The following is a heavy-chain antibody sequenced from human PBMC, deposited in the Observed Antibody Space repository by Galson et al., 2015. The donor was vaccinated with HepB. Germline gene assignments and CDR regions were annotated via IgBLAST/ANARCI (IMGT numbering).Heavy chain of an antibody. D-gene: IGHD1-26*01. J-gene: IGHJ3*02. CDR1: GFTFSDYY. Sequence: SLRLSCAASGFTFSDYYMSWIRQAPGKGLEWVSYISSSSSYTNYADSVKGRFTISRDNAKNSLYLQMNSLRAEDTAVYYCAAAGWGGDAFDIWGQGTMVTVSS. CDR2: ISSSSSYT. V-gene: IGHV3-11*06. CDR3: AAAGWGGDAFDI.